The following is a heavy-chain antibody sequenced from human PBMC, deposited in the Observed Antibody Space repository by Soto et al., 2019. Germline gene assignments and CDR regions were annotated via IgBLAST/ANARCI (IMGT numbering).Heavy chain of an antibody. CDR2: IYYSGST. J-gene: IGHJ4*02. V-gene: IGHV4-59*01. D-gene: IGHD3-9*01. CDR1: GGSISSYY. Sequence: SETLSLTCTVSGGSISSYYWSWIRQPPGKGLEWIGYIYYSGSTNYNPSLKSRVTISVDTSKNQFPLKLSSVTAADTAVYYCAGSSTYYDILTGYKATDDYWGQGTLVTVSS. CDR3: AGSSTYYDILTGYKATDDY.